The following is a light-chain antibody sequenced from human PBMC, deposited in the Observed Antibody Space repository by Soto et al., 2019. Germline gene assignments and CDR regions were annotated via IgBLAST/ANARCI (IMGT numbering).Light chain of an antibody. CDR1: SSDVGGYNY. CDR2: EVS. V-gene: IGLV2-14*01. CDR3: GSYTSSSTFI. Sequence: QSALTQPASVSGSPGQSITISCTGTSSDVGGYNYVSWYQQHPGKAPELMIFEVSNRPSGVYHRFSGSKSGNTASLTISGLQAEDEGDYYCGSYTSSSTFIFGGGTKVTVL. J-gene: IGLJ2*01.